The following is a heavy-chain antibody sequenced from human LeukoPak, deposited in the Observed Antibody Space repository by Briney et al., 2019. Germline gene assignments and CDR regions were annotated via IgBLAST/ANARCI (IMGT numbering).Heavy chain of an antibody. Sequence: GGSLRLSCTVSGFTVSSNYMSWVRQAPGKGLEWVSVIYSGGSTYYADSVKGRFTISRGNSKNTLYLQMNSLRAEDTAVYYCARDWSGSYWSYYWGQGTLVTVSS. CDR1: GFTVSSNY. J-gene: IGHJ4*02. CDR3: ARDWSGSYWSYY. CDR2: IYSGGST. D-gene: IGHD1-26*01. V-gene: IGHV3-66*01.